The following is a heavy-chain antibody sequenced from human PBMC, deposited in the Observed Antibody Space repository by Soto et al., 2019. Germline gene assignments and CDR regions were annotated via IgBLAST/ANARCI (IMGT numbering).Heavy chain of an antibody. Sequence: QVQLQESGPGLVKPSQTLSLTCTVSGGSISSGDYYWSWIRQPPGKGLEWIGYIYYSGSTYYNPSLKCRVTISVATSKTQFSLTLSSVPAADTVVYYCASARPDGSRLAPWGQGTLVTVSS. CDR2: IYYSGST. V-gene: IGHV4-30-4*01. D-gene: IGHD6-13*01. CDR1: GGSISSGDYY. J-gene: IGHJ5*02. CDR3: ASARPDGSRLAP.